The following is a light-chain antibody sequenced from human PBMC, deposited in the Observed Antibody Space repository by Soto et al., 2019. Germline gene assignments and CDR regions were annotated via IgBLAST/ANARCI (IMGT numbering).Light chain of an antibody. V-gene: IGLV6-57*04. CDR2: EHN. Sequence: NFMLTQPHSVSESPGETVTISCTRTSGGIANNYVQWYQQRPGSAPTIVSYEHNQRPSGVPDRFSGSTDGSSNSASLTISGLQTEDEADYYCQSYDSSFVLFGGGTKLTVL. CDR3: QSYDSSFVL. J-gene: IGLJ2*01. CDR1: SGGIANNY.